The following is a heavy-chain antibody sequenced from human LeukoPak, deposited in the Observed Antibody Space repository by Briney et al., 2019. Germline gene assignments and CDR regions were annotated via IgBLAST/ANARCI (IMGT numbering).Heavy chain of an antibody. CDR3: AELSITTS. V-gene: IGHV3-30-3*01. CDR2: ISYDGSNK. J-gene: IGHJ5*02. D-gene: IGHD3-3*01. Sequence: PGGSLRLSCAASGFTFSSYAMHWVRQAPGKGLEWVAVISYDGSNKYYADSVKGRFTISRDNSKKTMYLQMNSMRAEDTAVYYCAELSITTSWGQGTLVTVSS. CDR1: GFTFSSYA.